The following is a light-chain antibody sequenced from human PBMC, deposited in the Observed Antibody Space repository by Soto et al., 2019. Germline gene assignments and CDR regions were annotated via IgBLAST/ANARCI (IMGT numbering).Light chain of an antibody. Sequence: EIVLTQSPATLSLSPGERATLSCRASQSVTKYLAWYQQKPGQAPRLLIFDTSNRATGIPARFSGSGSGTAFTLTISSQESDDSGIYYCQQRYTWLTFGGGTKVEIK. J-gene: IGKJ4*01. CDR1: QSVTKY. V-gene: IGKV3-11*01. CDR3: QQRYTWLT. CDR2: DTS.